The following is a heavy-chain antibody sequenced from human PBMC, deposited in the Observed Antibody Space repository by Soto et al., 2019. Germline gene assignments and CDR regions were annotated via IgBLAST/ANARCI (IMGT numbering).Heavy chain of an antibody. CDR3: AKHFEYQLLSWFDP. CDR1: GFSFSTYA. D-gene: IGHD2-2*01. V-gene: IGHV3-23*01. Sequence: EVQLLESGGGLVQPGGSLRLSCVASGFSFSTYAMSWVRQAPGKGLEWVSGISAGGGNTYYADSVGGRFTISRDNSKNTLYLQISSLRVEDTALYYCAKHFEYQLLSWFDPWGQGTLVTVSS. J-gene: IGHJ5*02. CDR2: ISAGGGNT.